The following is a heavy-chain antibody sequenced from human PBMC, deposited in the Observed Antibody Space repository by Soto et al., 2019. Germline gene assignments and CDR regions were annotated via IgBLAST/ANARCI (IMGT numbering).Heavy chain of an antibody. CDR2: IIPILGIA. CDR1: GGTFSSYT. D-gene: IGHD2-2*01. Sequence: SSVKVSCKASGGTFSSYTISWVRQAPGQGLEWMGRIIPILGIANYAQKFQGRVTITADKSTSTAYMELSSLRSEDTAVYYCARDSVVPAASVFYGMDVWGQGTTVTVSS. CDR3: ARDSVVPAASVFYGMDV. V-gene: IGHV1-69*04. J-gene: IGHJ6*02.